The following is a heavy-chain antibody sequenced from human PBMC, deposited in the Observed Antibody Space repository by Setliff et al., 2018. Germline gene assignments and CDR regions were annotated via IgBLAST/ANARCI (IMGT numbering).Heavy chain of an antibody. CDR1: GDSLNSYPYY. CDR3: SRSAPKLPELGIYGWFDY. D-gene: IGHD7-27*01. CDR2: IYYTGTT. J-gene: IGHJ4*02. V-gene: IGHV4-39*07. Sequence: PSETLSLTCTVSGDSLNSYPYYWGWSRQPPGKGREWIGNIYYTGTTYNNPSLKSRVTITVDTSKNQFSLKLTSVTATDTAAYYCSRSAPKLPELGIYGWFDYWGQGTPVTVSS.